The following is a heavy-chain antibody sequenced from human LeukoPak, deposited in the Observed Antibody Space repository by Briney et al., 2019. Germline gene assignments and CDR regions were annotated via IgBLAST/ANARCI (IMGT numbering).Heavy chain of an antibody. Sequence: PGGSLRLSCAASGFTFSNSAMSWVRQAPGKGLEWVSAISGSGGSTYYADSVKGRFTISRDNSKNTLYLQMNSLRAEDTAVYYCAKGGDYGFDYWGQGTLVTVSS. CDR3: AKGGDYGFDY. V-gene: IGHV3-23*01. CDR1: GFTFSNSA. D-gene: IGHD4-17*01. CDR2: ISGSGGST. J-gene: IGHJ4*02.